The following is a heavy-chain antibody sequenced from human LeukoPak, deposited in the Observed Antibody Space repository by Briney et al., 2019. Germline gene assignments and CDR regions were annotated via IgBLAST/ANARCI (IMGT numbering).Heavy chain of an antibody. CDR1: GYTLTELS. Sequence: ASVKVSCKVSGYTLTELSMHWVRQAPGKGLEGMGGFYPEDGETIYAQKFQGRVTMTEDTSTDTAYMELSSLRSEDTAVYYCATDHSKAVGATLQYAFDIWGQGTMVTVSS. D-gene: IGHD1-26*01. CDR2: FYPEDGET. CDR3: ATDHSKAVGATLQYAFDI. J-gene: IGHJ3*02. V-gene: IGHV1-24*01.